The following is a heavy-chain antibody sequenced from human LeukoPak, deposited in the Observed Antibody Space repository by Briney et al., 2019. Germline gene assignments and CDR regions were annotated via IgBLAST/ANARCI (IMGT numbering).Heavy chain of an antibody. CDR2: IYYSGST. Sequence: SETLSLTCTVSGGSISSSSYYWGWIRQPPGKGLECIGNIYYSGSTYYNPSLKSRVTISVDTSKNQFSLKLSSVTAADTAVYYCARGPRDTSGWWGWFDTWGQGNLVSVSS. J-gene: IGHJ5*02. CDR1: GGSISSSSYY. V-gene: IGHV4-39*07. D-gene: IGHD6-19*01. CDR3: ARGPRDTSGWWGWFDT.